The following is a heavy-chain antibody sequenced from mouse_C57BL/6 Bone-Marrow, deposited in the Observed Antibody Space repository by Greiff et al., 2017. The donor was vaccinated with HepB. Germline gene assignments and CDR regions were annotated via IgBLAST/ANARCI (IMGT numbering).Heavy chain of an antibody. CDR1: GYTFTDYY. V-gene: IGHV1-75*01. D-gene: IGHD1-1*01. J-gene: IGHJ4*01. Sequence: QVQLQQSGPELVKPGASVKISCKASGYTFTDYYINWVKQRPGQGLEWIGWIFPGSGSTYYNEKFKGKATLTVDKSSSTAYMLLSSLTSEDSAVYFCARSLTTVVRDYYAMDYWGQGTSVTVSS. CDR3: ARSLTTVVRDYYAMDY. CDR2: IFPGSGST.